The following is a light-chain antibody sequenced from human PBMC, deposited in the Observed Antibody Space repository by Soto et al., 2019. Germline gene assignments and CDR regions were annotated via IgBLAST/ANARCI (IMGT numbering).Light chain of an antibody. J-gene: IGKJ1*01. CDR2: DAS. V-gene: IGKV1-5*01. CDR3: QQYNGYSRS. Sequence: DIQMTQSPSTLSASVGDSVTITCRATQSISSWLAWYQQKPGKAPKLLIFDASSLQSGVPSRFSGSGSGTEFTLTISSLQPDDFATYYCQQYNGYSRSFGQGTKVEIK. CDR1: QSISSW.